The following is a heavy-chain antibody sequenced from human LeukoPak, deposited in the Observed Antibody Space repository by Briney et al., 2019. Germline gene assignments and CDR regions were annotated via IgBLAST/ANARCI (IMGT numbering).Heavy chain of an antibody. Sequence: SETLSLTCTVSGGSISDYYWSWIRQPPGKGLEWIGYIYYSGNTNYNPSLKSRVTILVDTSKNQFSLKLTSVTAADTAVYYCARDTDFWSAYRFDYWGQGTLVTVSS. CDR3: ARDTDFWSAYRFDY. D-gene: IGHD3-3*01. CDR1: GGSISDYY. J-gene: IGHJ4*02. CDR2: IYYSGNT. V-gene: IGHV4-59*01.